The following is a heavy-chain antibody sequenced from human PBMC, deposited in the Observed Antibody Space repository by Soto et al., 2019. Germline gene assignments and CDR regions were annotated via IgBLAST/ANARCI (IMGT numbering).Heavy chain of an antibody. CDR3: ARGAMSGPGLYWIDS. J-gene: IGHJ5*01. CDR2: VSFSGRT. Sequence: PSETLSLTCIVSGGSISSYYWSWIRQAPGKGLEWIGYVSFSGRTNYNPSLKSRVTISVDTSKNQFSLKLTSATAADTAVYYCARGAMSGPGLYWIDSWGQGNLVTVSS. CDR1: GGSISSYY. V-gene: IGHV4-59*01.